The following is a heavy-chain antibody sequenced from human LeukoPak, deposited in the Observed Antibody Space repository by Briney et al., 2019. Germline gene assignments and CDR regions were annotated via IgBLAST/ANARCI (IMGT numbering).Heavy chain of an antibody. J-gene: IGHJ6*02. D-gene: IGHD2-15*01. CDR1: GFTVSSNY. CDR2: IYSGGST. Sequence: PGGSLRLSCAVSGFTVSSNYMSWVRQAPGKGLEWVSVIYSGGSTYYADSVKGRFTISRDNSNNMLHLQMNSLRVEDTAVYYCAREVGYCTGGSCFFMDVWGQGTTVTVFS. V-gene: IGHV3-53*01. CDR3: AREVGYCTGGSCFFMDV.